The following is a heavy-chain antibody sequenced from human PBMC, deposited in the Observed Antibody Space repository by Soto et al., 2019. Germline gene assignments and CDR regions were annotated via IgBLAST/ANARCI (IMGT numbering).Heavy chain of an antibody. J-gene: IGHJ4*02. CDR2: IRKKTNSYTT. V-gene: IGHV3-72*01. D-gene: IGHD4-17*01. CDR1: GLTFSDRY. Sequence: DWTGGSLRLSCAASGLTFSDRYMDWVRQAPGKGLEWVGRIRKKTNSYTTEYAASVKGRFIISRDDSTNSLYLQMSSLKTEDTAVYYCTTVTTVDYYFDYWGQGTLVTVSS. CDR3: TTVTTVDYYFDY.